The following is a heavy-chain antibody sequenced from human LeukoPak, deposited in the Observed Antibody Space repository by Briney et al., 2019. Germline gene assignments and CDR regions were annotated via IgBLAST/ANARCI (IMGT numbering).Heavy chain of an antibody. CDR2: ISYDGSNK. Sequence: LPGGSLRLSCAASGFTFSSYAMHWVRQAPGKGLEWVAVISYDGSNKYYADSVKGRFTISRDNSKNTLYLRMNSLRAEDTAVYYCARSTVDYSSWNYWGQGTLVTVSS. D-gene: IGHD6-6*01. CDR1: GFTFSSYA. V-gene: IGHV3-30*04. CDR3: ARSTVDYSSWNY. J-gene: IGHJ4*02.